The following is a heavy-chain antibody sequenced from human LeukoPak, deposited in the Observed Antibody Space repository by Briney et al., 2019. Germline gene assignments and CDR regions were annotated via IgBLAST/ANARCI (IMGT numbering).Heavy chain of an antibody. CDR1: GFTFSSDW. J-gene: IGHJ4*01. V-gene: IGHV3-74*01. Sequence: PGGSLRLSCVASGFTFSSDWMHWVRQVPGKGLMWVSRINGDGSRIHYGDSVKGRFTISRDNAKNTLYLQMTSLRGDDTAIYFCARDALGGRTKFDSWGHGSLVTVSS. CDR3: ARDALGGRTKFDS. CDR2: INGDGSRI. D-gene: IGHD3-16*01.